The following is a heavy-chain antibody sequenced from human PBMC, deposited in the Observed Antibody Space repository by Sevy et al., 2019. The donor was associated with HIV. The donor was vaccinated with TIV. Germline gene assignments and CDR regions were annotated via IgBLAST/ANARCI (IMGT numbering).Heavy chain of an antibody. J-gene: IGHJ5*02. CDR1: GFTFRSYE. D-gene: IGHD3-22*01. V-gene: IGHV3-48*03. CDR3: ARVDANYDKGFDP. CDR2: IRSSGSII. Sequence: GGSLRLSCEASGFTFRSYEMNWVRRAPGKGLEWVSYIRSSGSIIHYADSVKGRFTISRDNAKNSLYMQMNSLRAEDTAVYYSARVDANYDKGFDPWGQGTLVTVSS.